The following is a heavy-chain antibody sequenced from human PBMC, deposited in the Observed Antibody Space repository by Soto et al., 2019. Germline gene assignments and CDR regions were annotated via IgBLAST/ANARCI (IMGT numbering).Heavy chain of an antibody. CDR3: ARNKPRRFFWSGPFDY. V-gene: IGHV3-48*01. J-gene: IGHJ4*02. Sequence: GGSLRLSCAASGFTFSSYSMNWVRQAPGKGLEWVSYISSSSSTIYYADSVKGRFTISRDNAKNSLYLQMNSLRAEDTAVYYCARNKPRRFFWSGPFDYWGQGTLVTVSS. CDR2: ISSSSSTI. D-gene: IGHD3-3*01. CDR1: GFTFSSYS.